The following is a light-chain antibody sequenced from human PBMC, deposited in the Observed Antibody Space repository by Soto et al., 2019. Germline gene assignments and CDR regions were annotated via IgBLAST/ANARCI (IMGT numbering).Light chain of an antibody. CDR3: SSYTSSSTYVV. CDR2: EVS. Sequence: SVLTQPPSVSGSPGQSVTISCTGTSSDVGSYNRVSWYQQPPGTAPKLMIYEVSNRPSGVPDRFSGSKSGNTASLTISGLQAEDEADYYCSSYTSSSTYVVFGGGTQLTVL. CDR1: SSDVGSYNR. J-gene: IGLJ2*01. V-gene: IGLV2-18*02.